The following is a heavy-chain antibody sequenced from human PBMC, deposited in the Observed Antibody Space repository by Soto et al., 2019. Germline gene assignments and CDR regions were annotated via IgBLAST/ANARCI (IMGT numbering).Heavy chain of an antibody. CDR3: ARAMVEAGVVPAANFRLDP. V-gene: IGHV3-74*01. CDR1: GFTFSSYW. J-gene: IGHJ5*02. D-gene: IGHD2-2*01. CDR2: INSDGSST. Sequence: PGWSLRLSCAASGFTFSSYWMHWVRQAPGKGLVWVSRINSDGSSTSYADSVKGRFTISRDNAKNTLYLQMNSLRAEDTAVYYCARAMVEAGVVPAANFRLDPWGQGTLVTVTA.